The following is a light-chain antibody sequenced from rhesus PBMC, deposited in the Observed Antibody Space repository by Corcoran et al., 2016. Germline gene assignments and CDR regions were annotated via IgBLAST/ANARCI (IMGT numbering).Light chain of an antibody. Sequence: DIQLTQSPSSLSASVGDRVTITCRASENINNYLHWYQQKPGKAPNLLVYQASTLQSGVPSRFSGSGSGTAFTLTISSLQPEDFATYYCQHSFGTPFTFGPGTKLDIK. CDR2: QAS. V-gene: IGKV1-74*01. CDR1: ENINNY. CDR3: QHSFGTPFT. J-gene: IGKJ3*01.